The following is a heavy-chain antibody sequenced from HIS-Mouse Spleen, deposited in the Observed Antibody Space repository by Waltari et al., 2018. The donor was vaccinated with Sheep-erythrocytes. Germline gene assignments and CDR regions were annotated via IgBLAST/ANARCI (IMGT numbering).Heavy chain of an antibody. J-gene: IGHJ3*02. D-gene: IGHD4-17*01. CDR3: ARGHPDYGDYDAFDI. Sequence: EVQLVESGGGLIQPGGSLRLSCAASGFTVSSNYMSWVRQAPGKGLEWVSVIYGGVSTYYADSVKGRFTISRDNSKNTLYLQMNSLRAEDTAVYYCARGHPDYGDYDAFDIWGQGTMVTVSS. CDR2: IYGGVST. CDR1: GFTVSSNY. V-gene: IGHV3-53*01.